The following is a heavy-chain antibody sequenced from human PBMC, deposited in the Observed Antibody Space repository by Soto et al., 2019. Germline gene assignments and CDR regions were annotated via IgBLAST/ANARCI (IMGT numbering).Heavy chain of an antibody. CDR2: INHSGST. V-gene: IGHV4-34*01. CDR1: GWSFIGYY. J-gene: IGHJ4*02. D-gene: IGHD3-10*01. Sequence: PSETLSLTCAFYGWSFIGYYWSWIRQPPGKGLEWIVEINHSGSTNYNPSLKSRVTISVDTSKNQFSLKLSSVTAADTAVYYCAPRPHRYNYGSVLDWGQGTLVTVSS. CDR3: APRPHRYNYGSVLD.